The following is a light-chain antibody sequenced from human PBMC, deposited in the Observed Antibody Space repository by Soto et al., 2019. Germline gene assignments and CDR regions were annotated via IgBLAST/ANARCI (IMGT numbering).Light chain of an antibody. CDR1: SSDVGGFNS. Sequence: QSALTQPASVSGSPGQSITISCTGTSSDVGGFNSVSWYQLRPGTAPKLILYDVVDRPSGVSYRFSGSKSGNTASLTISGLQAADEADYFCSSYTSTMTNVFGSGTK. V-gene: IGLV2-14*03. CDR3: SSYTSTMTNV. CDR2: DVV. J-gene: IGLJ1*01.